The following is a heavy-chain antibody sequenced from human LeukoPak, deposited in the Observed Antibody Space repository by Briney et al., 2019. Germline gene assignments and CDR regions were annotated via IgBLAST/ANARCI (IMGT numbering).Heavy chain of an antibody. Sequence: PGGSLRLSCTASGFTFSTCGMTWVRQAPGKGLEWVANIREDGNEKYYVDSVKGRFTISRDNAKNSLWLQMNSLRAEDTAVYYCATSSGWRFDYWGQGTLVAVSS. V-gene: IGHV3-7*01. D-gene: IGHD3-22*01. CDR2: IREDGNEK. J-gene: IGHJ4*02. CDR3: ATSSGWRFDY. CDR1: GFTFSTCG.